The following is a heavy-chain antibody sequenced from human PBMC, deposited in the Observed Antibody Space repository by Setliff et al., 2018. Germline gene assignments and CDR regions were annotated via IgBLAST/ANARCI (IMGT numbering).Heavy chain of an antibody. Sequence: GGSLRLSCEASGFSFSNYAMNWVRQAPGKGLEWVASFSSRNDYIYHADSVKGRFTISRDNAKTSLYLQMDSLRFEDTAVYFCARSPGWIPWFDSWGQGTLVTVSS. CDR3: ARSPGWIPWFDS. CDR1: GFSFSNYA. V-gene: IGHV3-21*01. J-gene: IGHJ5*01. D-gene: IGHD5-18*01. CDR2: FSSRNDYI.